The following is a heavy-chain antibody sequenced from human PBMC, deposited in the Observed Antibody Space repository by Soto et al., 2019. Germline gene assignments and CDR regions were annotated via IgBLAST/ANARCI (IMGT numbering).Heavy chain of an antibody. D-gene: IGHD3-22*01. V-gene: IGHV4-34*01. CDR2: INHSGST. CDR1: GGSFSGYY. J-gene: IGHJ6*02. CDR3: AAHLYYYDSSGSSYGMDV. Sequence: SETLSLTCAVYGGSFSGYYWSWIRQPPGKGLEWIGEINHSGSTNYNPSLKSRVTISVDTSKNQFSLKLSSVTAADTAVYYCAAHLYYYDSSGSSYGMDVWGQGTTVTVSS.